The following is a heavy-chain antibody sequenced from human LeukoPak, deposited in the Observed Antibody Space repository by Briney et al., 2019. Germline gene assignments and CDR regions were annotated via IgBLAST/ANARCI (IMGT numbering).Heavy chain of an antibody. J-gene: IGHJ5*02. CDR2: IQQDGGET. Sequence: GGSLRLSCAASGFTFRSHWMTWVRQVPAPGQELVANIQQDGGETYYVDSATRRFTISRDNAKNSLYLQTSSLKVEDAAVYYCARGVRWFDPWGQGTLVTVSS. CDR1: GFTFRSHW. CDR3: ARGVRWFDP. V-gene: IGHV3-7*02. D-gene: IGHD3-10*01.